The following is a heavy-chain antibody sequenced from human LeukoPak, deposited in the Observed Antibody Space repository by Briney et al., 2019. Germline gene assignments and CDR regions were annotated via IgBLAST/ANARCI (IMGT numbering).Heavy chain of an antibody. Sequence: HPGRSLRLSCAASGFTLSTYGMHWVRQAPGKGLEWVAMISYDGNSKQYADLVKGRFTISRDNSKNTLYLQMNSLRAEDTATYYCAKDYCRGGNCPLPFFDYWGQGTLVTVSS. V-gene: IGHV3-30*18. CDR3: AKDYCRGGNCPLPFFDY. CDR1: GFTLSTYG. J-gene: IGHJ4*02. CDR2: ISYDGNSK. D-gene: IGHD2-15*01.